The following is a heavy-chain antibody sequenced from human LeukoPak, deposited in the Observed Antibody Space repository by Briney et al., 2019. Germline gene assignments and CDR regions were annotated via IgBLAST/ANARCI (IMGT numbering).Heavy chain of an antibody. CDR2: VGTYTGKT. CDR1: GYTFTKYG. V-gene: IGHV1-18*01. D-gene: IGHD2-8*01. J-gene: IGHJ1*01. CDR3: ASCHCTNGVCYGECEYFQH. Sequence: ASVKVSCKASGYTFTKYGITWVRQAPGQGLEWVGWVGTYTGKTNYAQNLQGRVTMTTDTSTRTAYMELGSLRSDDTAVYYCASCHCTNGVCYGECEYFQHWGQGTLVTVSS.